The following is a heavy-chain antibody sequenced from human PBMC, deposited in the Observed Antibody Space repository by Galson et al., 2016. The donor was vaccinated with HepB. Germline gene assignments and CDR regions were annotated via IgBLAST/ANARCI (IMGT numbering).Heavy chain of an antibody. CDR1: GLTVSNNY. Sequence: SLRLSCAVSGLTVSNNYMSWVRQTPGKGLEWVSVIYSGGSTHYADPVKGRFTISRDNSKNTVYLQMNSLRAEDTAVYYCARAPYCSGTTCSWGQGTLVTVSS. J-gene: IGHJ4*02. V-gene: IGHV3-66*01. CDR2: IYSGGST. D-gene: IGHD2-2*01. CDR3: ARAPYCSGTTCS.